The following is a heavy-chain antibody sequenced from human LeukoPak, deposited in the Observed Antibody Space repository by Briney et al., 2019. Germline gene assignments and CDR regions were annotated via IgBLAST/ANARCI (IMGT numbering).Heavy chain of an antibody. CDR3: ARPYDVDTWKNWFDP. CDR2: IYYSGST. D-gene: IGHD5-18*01. Sequence: SETLSLTCTVSGGSISSYYWSWIRQPPGKGLEWIGYIYYSGSTYYNPSLKSRVTISVDTSKNQFSLKLSSVTAADTAVYYCARPYDVDTWKNWFDPWGQGTLVTVSS. J-gene: IGHJ5*02. V-gene: IGHV4-59*04. CDR1: GGSISSYY.